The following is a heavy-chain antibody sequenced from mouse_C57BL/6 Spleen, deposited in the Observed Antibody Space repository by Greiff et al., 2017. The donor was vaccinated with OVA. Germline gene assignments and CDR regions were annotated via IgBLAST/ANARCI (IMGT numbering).Heavy chain of an antibody. CDR3: ARSGYDYDVAY. CDR2: IYPRDGST. J-gene: IGHJ3*01. CDR1: GYTFTSYD. D-gene: IGHD2-4*01. V-gene: IGHV1-85*01. Sequence: LQESGPELVKPGASVKLSCKASGYTFTSYDINWVKQRPGQGLEWIGWIYPRDGSTKYNEKFKGKATLTVDTSSSTAYMELHSLTSEDSAVYFCARSGYDYDVAYWGQGTLVTVSA.